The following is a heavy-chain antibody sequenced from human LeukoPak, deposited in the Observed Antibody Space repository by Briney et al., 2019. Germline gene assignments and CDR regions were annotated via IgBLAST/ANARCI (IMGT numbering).Heavy chain of an antibody. CDR1: GYTFTSYG. Sequence: ASVKVSCKASGYTFTSYGISWVRQAPGQGLEWMGWISAYNGNTNYAQKLRGRVTMTTDTSTSTAYMELRSLRSDDTAVYYCASLKNSYDSSGYLVTDAFDIWGQGTMVTVSS. J-gene: IGHJ3*02. D-gene: IGHD3-22*01. CDR2: ISAYNGNT. V-gene: IGHV1-18*01. CDR3: ASLKNSYDSSGYLVTDAFDI.